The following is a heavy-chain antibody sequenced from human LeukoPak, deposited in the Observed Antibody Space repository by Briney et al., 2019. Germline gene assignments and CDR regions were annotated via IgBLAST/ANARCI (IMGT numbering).Heavy chain of an antibody. J-gene: IGHJ4*02. D-gene: IGHD3-22*01. V-gene: IGHV4-38-2*02. CDR2: IYYSGST. CDR1: GSSLSSGYY. Sequence: PSETLSLTCTVSGSSLSSGYYWGWIRQPPGKGLEWIGSIYYSGSTYYNPSLKSRVTISVDTSKNQFSLKLSSVTAADTAVYYCARAIMGGYYDSSGYYQFFDYWGQGTLVTVSS. CDR3: ARAIMGGYYDSSGYYQFFDY.